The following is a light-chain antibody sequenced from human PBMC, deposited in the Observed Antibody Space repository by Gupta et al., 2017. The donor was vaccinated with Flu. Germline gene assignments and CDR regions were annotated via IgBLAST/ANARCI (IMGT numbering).Light chain of an antibody. CDR3: QQYGSSLWT. V-gene: IGKV3-20*01. CDR2: GAC. CDR1: QSVSSSY. J-gene: IGKJ1*01. Sequence: ESVLPQSPGTLSLSAGERATLSCRASQSVSSSYLAWYQQKPGHATRLLIYGACSKATGIPDRFGGSGSGTDFTLTISRLEAEDVAVYYCQQYGSSLWTFGQGTKVEIK.